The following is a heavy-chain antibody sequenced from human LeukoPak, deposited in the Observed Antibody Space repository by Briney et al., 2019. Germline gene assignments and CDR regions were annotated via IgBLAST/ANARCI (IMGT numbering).Heavy chain of an antibody. D-gene: IGHD2-2*01. CDR1: GGSFSGYY. J-gene: IGHJ6*03. Sequence: ASETLSLTCAVYGGSFSGYYWSWIRQPPGKGLEWIGEINHSGSTNYNPSLKRRVTISVATSKNQFSLKLSSVTAADTAVYYCARGPYCSSTSCNYYYYYYMDVWGKGTTVTVSS. CDR3: ARGPYCSSTSCNYYYYYYMDV. CDR2: INHSGST. V-gene: IGHV4-34*01.